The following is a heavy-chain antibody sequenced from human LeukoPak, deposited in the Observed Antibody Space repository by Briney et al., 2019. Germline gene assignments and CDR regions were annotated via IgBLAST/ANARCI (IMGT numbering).Heavy chain of an antibody. CDR2: ISGSSSNI. CDR1: GFTFSLYS. V-gene: IGHV3-21*04. J-gene: IGHJ3*02. D-gene: IGHD3-22*01. CDR3: ARYDYYDSSRLKTDAFDI. Sequence: PGGSLRLSCAASGFTFSLYSMNWVRQAPGKGLEWISFISGSSSNIYYVESVKGRFTISRDNAKNSLYLQMNSLRAEDTALYYCARYDYYDSSRLKTDAFDIWGQGTMVTVSS.